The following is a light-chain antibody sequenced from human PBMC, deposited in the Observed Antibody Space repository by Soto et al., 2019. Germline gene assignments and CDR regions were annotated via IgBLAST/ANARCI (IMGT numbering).Light chain of an antibody. Sequence: QSALTQPPSVSGSPGQSITISCIGTISDVGGYDYVSWYQQNPGKAPKLIIYEVINRPSGVSSRFSGSKSGNTASLTISGLQAEEEADYYCSSYTSGSTHVFGTGTKLTVL. V-gene: IGLV2-14*01. CDR2: EVI. CDR3: SSYTSGSTHV. J-gene: IGLJ1*01. CDR1: ISDVGGYDY.